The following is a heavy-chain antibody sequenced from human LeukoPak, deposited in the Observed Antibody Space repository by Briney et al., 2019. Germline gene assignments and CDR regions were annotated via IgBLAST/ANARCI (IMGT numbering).Heavy chain of an antibody. Sequence: ASVKVSCKASGYTFTGYYMHWVRQAPGQGLEWMGWISAYNGNTNYAQKLQDRVTMTTDTSTSTAYMELRSLRSDDTAVYYCARGSYGDYWGQGTLVTVSS. D-gene: IGHD4-17*01. V-gene: IGHV1-18*04. CDR2: ISAYNGNT. CDR1: GYTFTGYY. J-gene: IGHJ4*02. CDR3: ARGSYGDY.